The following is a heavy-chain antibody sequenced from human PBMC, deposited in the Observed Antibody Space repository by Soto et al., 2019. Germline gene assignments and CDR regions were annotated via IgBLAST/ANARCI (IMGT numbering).Heavy chain of an antibody. CDR3: ARYDYVWGSYRYNWFDP. J-gene: IGHJ5*02. V-gene: IGHV1-69*13. Sequence: SVKVSCKASGGTFSSYAISWVRQAPGQGLEWMGGIIPIFGTANYAQKFQGRVTITADESTSTAYMELSSLRSEDTAVYYCARYDYVWGSYRYNWFDPWGQGTLVTV. D-gene: IGHD3-16*02. CDR1: GGTFSSYA. CDR2: IIPIFGTA.